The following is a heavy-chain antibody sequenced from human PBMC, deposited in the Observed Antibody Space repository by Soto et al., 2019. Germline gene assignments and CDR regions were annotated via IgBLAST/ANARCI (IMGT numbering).Heavy chain of an antibody. J-gene: IGHJ4*02. V-gene: IGHV1-46*01. CDR2: INPSGGIT. CDR1: GYTLTSYY. CDR3: ARRGTSYGSGSYYPITYYFDY. D-gene: IGHD3-10*01. Sequence: ASVKVSCKASGYTLTSYYLHWVRQAPGQGPEWMGIINPSGGITNDAQKFQDRVTMTSDTSTSTVYMELSSLRSEDTAVYYCARRGTSYGSGSYYPITYYFDYWGQGTLVTVSS.